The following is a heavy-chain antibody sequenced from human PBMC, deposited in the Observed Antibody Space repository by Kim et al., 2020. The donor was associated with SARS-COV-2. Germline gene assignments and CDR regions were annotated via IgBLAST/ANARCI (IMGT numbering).Heavy chain of an antibody. Sequence: SETLSLTCTVSGGSISSSSYYWGWIRQPPGKGLEWIGSIYYSGSTYYNPSLKSRVTISVDTSKNQFSLKLSSVTATDTAVYYCANTKGGVGENDYWGQGTLVTVSS. J-gene: IGHJ4*02. CDR2: IYYSGST. D-gene: IGHD3-16*01. V-gene: IGHV4-39*01. CDR3: ANTKGGVGENDY. CDR1: GGSISSSSYY.